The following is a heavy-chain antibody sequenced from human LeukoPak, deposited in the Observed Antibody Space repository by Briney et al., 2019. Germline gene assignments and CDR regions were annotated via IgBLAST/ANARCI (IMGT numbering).Heavy chain of an antibody. J-gene: IGHJ4*02. CDR3: ARHRGYSYGYRDY. D-gene: IGHD5-18*01. V-gene: IGHV3-7*01. Sequence: GGSLRLSCAASGFTFSSYWMSWVRQAQGKGLEWVANINQDGSEKYYVDSVKGRFTMSRDNAKNSLYLQMNSLRAEDTAVYYCARHRGYSYGYRDYWGQGTLVTVSS. CDR2: INQDGSEK. CDR1: GFTFSSYW.